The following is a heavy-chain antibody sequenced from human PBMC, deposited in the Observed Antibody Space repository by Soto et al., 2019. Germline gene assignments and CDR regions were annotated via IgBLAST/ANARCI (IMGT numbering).Heavy chain of an antibody. CDR2: ISYDGSNK. V-gene: IGHV3-30-3*01. J-gene: IGHJ4*02. CDR1: GFTFSSYA. D-gene: IGHD4-17*01. Sequence: QVQLVESGGGVVQPGRSLRLSCAASGFTFSSYAMHWVRQAPGKGLEWVAVISYDGSNKYYADSVKGRFTISRDNSKNTLYLQMNSLRAEDTAVYYCARDVDYGAAFDYWGQGTLVTVSS. CDR3: ARDVDYGAAFDY.